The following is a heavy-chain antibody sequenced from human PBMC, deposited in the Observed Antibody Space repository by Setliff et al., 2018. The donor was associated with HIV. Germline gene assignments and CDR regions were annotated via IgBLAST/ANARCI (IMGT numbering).Heavy chain of an antibody. J-gene: IGHJ4*02. V-gene: IGHV4-59*12. D-gene: IGHD3-22*01. CDR2: VYHSGST. CDR3: ARGRRRLNYYDSSGYYPGLFY. Sequence: KASETLSLTCTVSGGSISSDYWSWIRQPPGKGLEWIGYVYHSGSTNYNPSLKSRVTISVDTSKNQFSLKLSSVTAADTAVYYCARGRRRLNYYDSSGYYPGLFYWGQGTLVTVSS. CDR1: GGSISSDY.